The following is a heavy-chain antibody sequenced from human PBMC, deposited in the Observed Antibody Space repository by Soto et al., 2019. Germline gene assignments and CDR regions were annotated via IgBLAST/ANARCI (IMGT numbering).Heavy chain of an antibody. V-gene: IGHV3-33*01. CDR2: IWYDGSNK. J-gene: IGHJ4*02. CDR3: ARVHKAYSSGGFPSQAFDY. Sequence: QVQLVESGGGVVQPGRSLRLSCAASGFTFSSYGMHWVRQAPGKGLEWVAVIWYDGSNKYYADSVKGRFTISRDNSKNTLERQMNSLSAEDTAGYYCARVHKAYSSGGFPSQAFDYWGQGTLVTVSS. D-gene: IGHD6-19*01. CDR1: GFTFSSYG.